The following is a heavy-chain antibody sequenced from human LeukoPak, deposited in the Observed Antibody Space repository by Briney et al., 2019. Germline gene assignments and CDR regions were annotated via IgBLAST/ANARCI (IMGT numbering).Heavy chain of an antibody. CDR2: ISGSGGST. V-gene: IGHV3-23*01. Sequence: GGSLRLSCAASGFTFSSYAMSWVRQAPGKGLEWVSAISGSGGSTYYADSVKGRFTISRDNSKNTLYLQMNSLRAEDTAVYYCAKCPGGVTMVRGVIPHPFDYWGQGTLVTVSS. CDR3: AKCPGGVTMVRGVIPHPFDY. J-gene: IGHJ4*02. D-gene: IGHD3-10*01. CDR1: GFTFSSYA.